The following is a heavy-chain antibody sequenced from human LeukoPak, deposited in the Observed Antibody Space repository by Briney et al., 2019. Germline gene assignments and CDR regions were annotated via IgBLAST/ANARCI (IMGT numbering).Heavy chain of an antibody. CDR3: AKDLGSTPDAFDI. Sequence: PTGGSLRLSCAASGFTFSSYSMSWVRQAPGKGLEWVSAISGSGGSTYYPDSVKGRFTISRNNSKNTLYLQMNSLRAEDTAVYYCAKDLGSTPDAFDIWGQGTMVTVSS. CDR2: ISGSGGST. V-gene: IGHV3-23*01. CDR1: GFTFSSYS. D-gene: IGHD6-25*01. J-gene: IGHJ3*02.